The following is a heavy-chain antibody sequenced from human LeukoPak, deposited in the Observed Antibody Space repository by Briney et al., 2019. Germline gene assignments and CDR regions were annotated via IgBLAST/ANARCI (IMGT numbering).Heavy chain of an antibody. V-gene: IGHV1-69*13. Sequence: ASVKVSCEASGGTFSSYAISWVRQAPGQGLEWMGGIIPIFGTANYAQKFQGRVTITADESTSTAYMELSSLRSEDTAVYYCARGLGYCSSTSCYTKYWGQGTLVTVSS. CDR1: GGTFSSYA. CDR3: ARGLGYCSSTSCYTKY. D-gene: IGHD2-2*02. J-gene: IGHJ4*02. CDR2: IIPIFGTA.